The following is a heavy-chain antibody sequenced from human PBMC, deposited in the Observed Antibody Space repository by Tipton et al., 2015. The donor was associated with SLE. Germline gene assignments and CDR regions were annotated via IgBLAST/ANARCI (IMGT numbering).Heavy chain of an antibody. CDR3: ARDGAMIVPRGSFDI. V-gene: IGHV4-4*07. Sequence: TLSLTCTVSGGSISSYYWSWIRQPAGTGLEWIGRIYTSGSTNYNPSLKSRVTMSVDTYKNQFSLKLSSVTAAGTAVYYCARDGAMIVPRGSFDIWVQGTMVTVSS. D-gene: IGHD3-22*01. CDR1: GGSISSYY. CDR2: IYTSGST. J-gene: IGHJ3*02.